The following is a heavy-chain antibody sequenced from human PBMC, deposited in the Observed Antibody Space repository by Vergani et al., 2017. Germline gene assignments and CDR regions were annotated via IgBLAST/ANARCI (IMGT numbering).Heavy chain of an antibody. J-gene: IGHJ3*02. D-gene: IGHD1-1*01. CDR3: ARDRNWNDEGGAFDI. CDR2: INAGNGNT. V-gene: IGHV1-3*01. Sequence: QVQLVQSGAEVKKPGASVKVSCKASGYTFTSYAMHWVRQAPGQRLEWMGWINAGNGNTKYSQKFQGRVTITRDTSASTAYMELSSLRSEDTAVYYCARDRNWNDEGGAFDIWGQGTMVTVSS. CDR1: GYTFTSYA.